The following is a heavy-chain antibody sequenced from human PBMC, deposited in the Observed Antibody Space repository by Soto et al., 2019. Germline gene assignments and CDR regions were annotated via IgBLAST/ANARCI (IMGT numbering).Heavy chain of an antibody. CDR1: GFPFSAYG. CDR3: AKGWEKLDS. V-gene: IGHV3-30*18. CDR2: ISHDGSRN. Sequence: ESVGGVVQPGKSLKLSCEASGFPFSAYGMHWVRQAPGKGLEWLAVISHDGSRNYDADSVKGRFTISRDNSKNTVHLQLTGLRPDDTAVYYCAKGWEKLDSWGQGALVTVSS. J-gene: IGHJ4*02. D-gene: IGHD1-26*01.